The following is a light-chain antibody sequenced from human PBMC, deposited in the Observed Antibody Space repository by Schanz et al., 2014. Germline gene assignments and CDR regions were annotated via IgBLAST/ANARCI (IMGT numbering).Light chain of an antibody. Sequence: DIHMTQSPSSLSPSVGDRVTITCRSSQSIGKYVNWYQQTPGKAPRLLIYAASTLQSGVPSRFSGSGFGTDFTFTISSLQPEDVATYYCQQYNSYWGFGQGTKVEIK. CDR3: QQYNSYWG. V-gene: IGKV1-39*01. J-gene: IGKJ1*01. CDR1: QSIGKY. CDR2: AAS.